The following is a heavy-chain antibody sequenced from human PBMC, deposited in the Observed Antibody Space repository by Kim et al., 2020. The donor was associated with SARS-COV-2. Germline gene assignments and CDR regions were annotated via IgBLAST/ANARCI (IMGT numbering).Heavy chain of an antibody. CDR1: GFTFSDYY. Sequence: GGSLRLSCAASGFTFSDYYMSWIRQAPGKGLEWVSYISSSSSYTNYADSVKGRFTISRDNAKNSLYLQMTSLRAEDTAVYYCARDRPTRMGYDSSGYVYFQYWGQGTLVTVSS. CDR3: ARDRPTRMGYDSSGYVYFQY. V-gene: IGHV3-11*06. CDR2: ISSSSSYT. D-gene: IGHD3-22*01. J-gene: IGHJ1*01.